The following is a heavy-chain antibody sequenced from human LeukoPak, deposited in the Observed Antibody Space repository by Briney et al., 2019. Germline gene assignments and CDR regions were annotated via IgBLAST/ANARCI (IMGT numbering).Heavy chain of an antibody. CDR2: ISASGGVT. CDR1: GFTFSSYA. CDR3: AKGLLSADY. D-gene: IGHD2/OR15-2a*01. V-gene: IGHV3-23*01. J-gene: IGHJ4*02. Sequence: GSLRLSCAASGFTFSSYAMNWVRQAPGKGLEWVSIISASGGVTYYADFVKGRFTISRDNSKNTLYLQMNSLRAEDTAVYYCAKGLLSADYWGQGTLVTVSS.